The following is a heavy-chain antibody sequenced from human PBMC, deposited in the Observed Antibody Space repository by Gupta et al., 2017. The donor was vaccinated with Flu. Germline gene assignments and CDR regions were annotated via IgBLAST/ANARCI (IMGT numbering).Heavy chain of an antibody. D-gene: IGHD2-21*01. CDR2: IYPRDSFT. CDR1: GYNLANYW. CDR3: TTHDQGRYCDGSPCSEAFDV. V-gene: IGHV5-51*01. Sequence: EVQLVQSGAEVKKPGESLKISCKGSGYNLANYWIGWLRQMPGKGLEWMGIIYPRDSFTKYSPSFRGQVTISVDKSISTAYLQWSSLKASDSAMYYCTTHDQGRYCDGSPCSEAFDVWGQGTLVTVSS. J-gene: IGHJ3*01.